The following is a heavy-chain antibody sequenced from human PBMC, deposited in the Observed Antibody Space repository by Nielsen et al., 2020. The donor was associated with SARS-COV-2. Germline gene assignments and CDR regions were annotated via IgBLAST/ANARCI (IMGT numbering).Heavy chain of an antibody. V-gene: IGHV3-23*01. CDR1: GITFSSYA. Sequence: GESLKISCAASGITFSSYAMSWVRQAPGKGLEWVSAISGSGGSTYYADSVKGRFTISRDNSKNTLYLQMNSLRAEDTAVYYWAKWATRAFDIWGQGTMVTVSS. D-gene: IGHD5-12*01. J-gene: IGHJ3*02. CDR3: AKWATRAFDI. CDR2: ISGSGGST.